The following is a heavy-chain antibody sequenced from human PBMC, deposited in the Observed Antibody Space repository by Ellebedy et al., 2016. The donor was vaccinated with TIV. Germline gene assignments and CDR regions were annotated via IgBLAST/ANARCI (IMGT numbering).Heavy chain of an antibody. D-gene: IGHD6-13*01. Sequence: GESLKISCAASGFTVSSNYMSWVRQAPGKGLEWVSVIYSGGSTYYADSVKGRFTISRDNSKNTLYLQMNSLRAEDTAVYYCGRDRIAAAGTAYYYYGMDVWGQGTTVTVSS. V-gene: IGHV3-66*01. CDR1: GFTVSSNY. CDR2: IYSGGST. J-gene: IGHJ6*02. CDR3: GRDRIAAAGTAYYYYGMDV.